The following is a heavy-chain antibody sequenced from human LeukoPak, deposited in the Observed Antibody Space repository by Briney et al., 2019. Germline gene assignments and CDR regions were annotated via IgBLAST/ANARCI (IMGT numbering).Heavy chain of an antibody. Sequence: ASVKVSCKASGYTFTNYAMHWVRQAPGQRLEWMGRINAGNGNTKYSQEFQGRVTITADESTSTAYMELSSLRSEDTAVYYCARDQGLMVREDYYYYYMDVWGKGTTVTISS. CDR1: GYTFTNYA. V-gene: IGHV1-3*03. J-gene: IGHJ6*03. D-gene: IGHD3-10*01. CDR2: INAGNGNT. CDR3: ARDQGLMVREDYYYYYMDV.